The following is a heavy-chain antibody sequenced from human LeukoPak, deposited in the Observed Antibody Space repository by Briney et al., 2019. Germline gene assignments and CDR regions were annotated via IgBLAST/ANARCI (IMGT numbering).Heavy chain of an antibody. J-gene: IGHJ3*02. CDR2: TYYRSKWYN. CDR3: ASGSPPDI. D-gene: IGHD5-12*01. V-gene: IGHV6-1*01. CDR1: GDSVSSDKAA. Sequence: SQTLSLTCAISGDSVSSDKAAWNWIRQSPSRGLEWLGRTYYRSKWYNDYATSLKSRIINNVDTSKNQFSLQLKSVTPEDTAIYYCASGSPPDIWGQGTLVTVS.